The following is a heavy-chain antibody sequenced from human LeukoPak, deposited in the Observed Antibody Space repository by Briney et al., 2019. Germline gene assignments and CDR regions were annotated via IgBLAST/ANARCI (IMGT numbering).Heavy chain of an antibody. CDR1: GFTLSDYG. V-gene: IGHV3-30*18. CDR2: MSYDGSNK. CDR3: AKDLDYFTQYAFDI. J-gene: IGHJ3*02. Sequence: QPGRSLRLSCAASGFTLSDYGLHWVRQAPGKGLEWVAVMSYDGSNKYYADSVRGRFTISRDNSKNTLYLQMNSLRAEDTAVYYCAKDLDYFTQYAFDIWGQGTMVTVSS. D-gene: IGHD2/OR15-2a*01.